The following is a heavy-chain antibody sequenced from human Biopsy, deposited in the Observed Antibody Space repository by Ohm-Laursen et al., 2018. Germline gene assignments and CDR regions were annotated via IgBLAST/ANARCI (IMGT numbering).Heavy chain of an antibody. CDR3: AHGSGSYYKWDF. Sequence: TLSLTCTVSGGSISSYYWTWIRQPPGKGLEWIGEVYYSGITYRNPSFKSRVTILVDTSKNRFSLKLNSVTSADTAIYYCAHGSGSYYKWDFWGRGILVTVSS. CDR1: GGSISSYY. J-gene: IGHJ4*02. V-gene: IGHV4-59*08. CDR2: VYYSGIT. D-gene: IGHD3-10*01.